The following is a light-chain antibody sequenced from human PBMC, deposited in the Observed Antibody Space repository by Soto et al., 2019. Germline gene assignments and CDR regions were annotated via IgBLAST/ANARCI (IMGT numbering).Light chain of an antibody. CDR3: QQRDSPPYT. V-gene: IGKV1-39*01. Sequence: DIQMTQSPSSLSASVGDRVSITCRASQTISTFLNWYQQKPGKAPKLLISIASSLQGGVPSRFSGSGSGTDFTLTISSLQPEEFGTYYCQQRDSPPYTFGQGTKLEIK. J-gene: IGKJ2*01. CDR2: IAS. CDR1: QTISTF.